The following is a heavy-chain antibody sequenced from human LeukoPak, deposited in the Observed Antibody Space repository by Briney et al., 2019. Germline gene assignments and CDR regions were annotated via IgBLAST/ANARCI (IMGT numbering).Heavy chain of an antibody. CDR3: ARDLNWLLFDY. CDR1: GFSFSAYW. V-gene: IGHV3-74*01. CDR2: VKYDGSTT. J-gene: IGHJ4*02. D-gene: IGHD3/OR15-3a*01. Sequence: GGSLRLSCAASGFSFSAYWMHWVRQAPGKGLVWVSRVKYDGSTTAYADSVKGRFTISRDNTRNILYLEMNSLRVEDTAVYYCARDLNWLLFDYWGQGALVTVSS.